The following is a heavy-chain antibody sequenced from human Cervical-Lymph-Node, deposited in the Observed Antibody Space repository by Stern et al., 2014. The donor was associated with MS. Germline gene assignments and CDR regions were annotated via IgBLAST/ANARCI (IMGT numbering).Heavy chain of an antibody. V-gene: IGHV5-51*01. D-gene: IGHD2-2*01. CDR3: ARRHCSSRRCGWFDP. Sequence: EVQLVESGAEVKKPGESLKISCRGSGYRFTSYWIGWVRQVPGKGLEWVGIIYPGDSDTRYSPSFQGQVTISADKSISTAYLQLSSLKASDSAIYYCARRHCSSRRCGWFDPWGQGTLVTVSS. J-gene: IGHJ5*02. CDR1: GYRFTSYW. CDR2: IYPGDSDT.